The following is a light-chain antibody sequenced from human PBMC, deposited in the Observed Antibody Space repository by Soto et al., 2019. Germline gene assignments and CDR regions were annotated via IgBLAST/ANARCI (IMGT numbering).Light chain of an antibody. V-gene: IGKV3-11*01. CDR2: DSS. Sequence: EIVLTQSPATLSLSPGEGATLSCRASQSVGNSLAWYQQKPGQAPRLLIYDSSTRPTGIPARFSGRGSGTDFTLTISILEPEDFAVYYCQQRSIRPLTFGQGTRLDIK. J-gene: IGKJ5*01. CDR1: QSVGNS. CDR3: QQRSIRPLT.